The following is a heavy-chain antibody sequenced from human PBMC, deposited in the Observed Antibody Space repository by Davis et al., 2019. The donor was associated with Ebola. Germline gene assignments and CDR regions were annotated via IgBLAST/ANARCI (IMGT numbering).Heavy chain of an antibody. CDR1: GYTFTSYG. CDR3: ARDGYGDYGGVDYYYYGMDV. J-gene: IGHJ6*02. V-gene: IGHV1-18*01. D-gene: IGHD4-17*01. Sequence: AASVKVSCKASGYTFTSYGISWVRQAPGQGLEWMGWISAYNGNTNYAQKLQGRVTMTTDTSTSTAYMELSSLRSEDTAVYYCARDGYGDYGGVDYYYYGMDVWGQGTTVTVSS. CDR2: ISAYNGNT.